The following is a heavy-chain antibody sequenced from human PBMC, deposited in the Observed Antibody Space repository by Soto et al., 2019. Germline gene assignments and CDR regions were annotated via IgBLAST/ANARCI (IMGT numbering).Heavy chain of an antibody. J-gene: IGHJ3*02. CDR2: INSDGSST. CDR1: RFTFSTYW. V-gene: IGHV3-74*03. CDR3: ARLRSTTLGGGDAFDT. D-gene: IGHD4-17*01. Sequence: EVQLVESGGGLVQPGGSLRLSCAASRFTFSTYWMYWVRQVPGKGLVWVSRINSDGSSTTYADSVKGRFTISRDNAKNTLYLQMNSLRAEDTAVYYCARLRSTTLGGGDAFDTWGQGTMVTVSS.